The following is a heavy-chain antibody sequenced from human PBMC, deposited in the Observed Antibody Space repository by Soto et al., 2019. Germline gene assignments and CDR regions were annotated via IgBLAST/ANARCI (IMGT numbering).Heavy chain of an antibody. J-gene: IGHJ6*02. CDR3: ARDSSITIFGVVTSYPGYYYGMDV. V-gene: IGHV1-18*04. D-gene: IGHD3-3*01. CDR1: GYTFTSYG. CDR2: ISAYNGNT. Sequence: ASVKVSCEAPGYTFTSYGISWVRQAPGQGLECMGWISAYNGNTNYAQKLQGRVTMTTDTSTSTAYMELRSLRSDATAVYYCARDSSITIFGVVTSYPGYYYGMDVWGQGTTVTVSS.